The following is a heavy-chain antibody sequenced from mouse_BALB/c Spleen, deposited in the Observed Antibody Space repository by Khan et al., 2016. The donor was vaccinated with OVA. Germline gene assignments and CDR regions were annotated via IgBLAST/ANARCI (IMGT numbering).Heavy chain of an antibody. CDR2: INPTSGYT. CDR1: GYTFTTYW. Sequence: QVQLKESGAELAKPGASVKMSCKASGYTFTTYWMHWVKQRPGQGLEWIGYINPTSGYTDYNDKFKDRATLSADKSSSTAYMQLNSLTSEDCAVYYDTRDRIDYWGQGTALTVSS. V-gene: IGHV1-7*01. CDR3: TRDRIDY. J-gene: IGHJ2*01.